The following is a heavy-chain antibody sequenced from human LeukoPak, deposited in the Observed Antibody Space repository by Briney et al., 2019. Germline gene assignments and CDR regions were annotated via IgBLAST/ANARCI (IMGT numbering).Heavy chain of an antibody. V-gene: IGHV4-59*01. CDR2: IYYSGST. CDR3: ARDFRPLLFLSWFDP. CDR1: GGSISSYY. D-gene: IGHD2-15*01. J-gene: IGHJ5*02. Sequence: SETLSLTCTVSGGSISSYYWSWIRQPPGKGLEWIGYIYYSGSTNYNPSLKSRVTISVDTSKNQFSLKLSSVTAADTAVYYCARDFRPLLFLSWFDPWGQGTLVTVSS.